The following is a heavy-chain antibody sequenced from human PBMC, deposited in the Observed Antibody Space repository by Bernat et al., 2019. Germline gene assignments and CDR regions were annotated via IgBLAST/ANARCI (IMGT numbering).Heavy chain of an antibody. Sequence: VQLVESGGGVVQPGRSLRLSCAASGFTFSTYWMHWVRQAPGKGLVWVSRINSDGSSTSYADSVKGRFTISGDNAKNTLYLQMNSLRDEDTAVYYCVRDYGYSDKSWGQGTMVTVSS. CDR2: INSDGSST. V-gene: IGHV3-74*01. CDR3: VRDYGYSDKS. CDR1: GFTFSTYW. J-gene: IGHJ3*01. D-gene: IGHD6-13*01.